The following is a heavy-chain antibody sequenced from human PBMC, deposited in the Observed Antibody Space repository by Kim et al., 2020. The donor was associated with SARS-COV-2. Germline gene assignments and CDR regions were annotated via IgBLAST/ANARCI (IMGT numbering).Heavy chain of an antibody. CDR2: TT. D-gene: IGHD2-21*01. V-gene: IGHV3-15*01. J-gene: IGHJ4*02. Sequence: TTDYAAPVKGRFTISRDDSKNTLYLQMNSLKTEDTAVYYCTTEGRGDPFYWGQGTLVTVSS. CDR3: TTEGRGDPFY.